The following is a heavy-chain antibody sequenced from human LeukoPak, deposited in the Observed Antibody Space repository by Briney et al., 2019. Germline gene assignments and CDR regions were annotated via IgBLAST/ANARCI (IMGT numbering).Heavy chain of an antibody. CDR3: ARHDPEMATSWAFDI. V-gene: IGHV4-4*09. Sequence: SETLSLTCTVSGGSISSYYWSWIRQPPGKGLEWIGYVYTSGSTNYNPSLKSRVTISVDTSKNQFSLKLSSVTAAGTAVYYCARHDPEMATSWAFDIWGQGTMVTVSS. J-gene: IGHJ3*02. CDR2: VYTSGST. D-gene: IGHD5-24*01. CDR1: GGSISSYY.